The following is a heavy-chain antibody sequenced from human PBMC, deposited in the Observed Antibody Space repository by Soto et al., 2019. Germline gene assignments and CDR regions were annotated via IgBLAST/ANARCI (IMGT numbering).Heavy chain of an antibody. CDR1: GFTFSSYS. D-gene: IGHD4-17*01. Sequence: GGSLRLSCAASGFTFSSYSMNWVRQAPGKGLEWVSSISSSSSYIYYADSVKGRFTISRDNAKNSLYLQMNSLRAEDTAVYYCARDSGGYGDYQYYYYYMDVWGKGTTVTVSS. CDR3: ARDSGGYGDYQYYYYYMDV. J-gene: IGHJ6*03. V-gene: IGHV3-21*01. CDR2: ISSSSSYI.